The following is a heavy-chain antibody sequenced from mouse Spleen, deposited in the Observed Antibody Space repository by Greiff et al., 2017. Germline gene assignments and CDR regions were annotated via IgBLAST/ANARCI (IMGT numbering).Heavy chain of an antibody. Sequence: EVQLQQSGAELVKPGASVKLSCTASGFNIKDTYMHWVKQRPEQGLEWIGRIDPANGNTKYDPKFQGKATLTVDTSSSTAYMQLSSLTSEDSAVYYCARRGRGYFDYWGQGTTLTVSS. CDR2: IDPANGNT. J-gene: IGHJ2*01. V-gene: IGHV14-3*02. CDR1: GFNIKDTY. CDR3: ARRGRGYFDY. D-gene: IGHD3-3*01.